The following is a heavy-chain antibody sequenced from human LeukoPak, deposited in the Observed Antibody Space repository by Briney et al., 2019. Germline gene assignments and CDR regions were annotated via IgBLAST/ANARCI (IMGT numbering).Heavy chain of an antibody. CDR1: GFTFSSYA. CDR2: IKQDGSEK. Sequence: PGGSLRLSCAASGFTFSSYAMSWVRQAPGKGLEWVANIKQDGSEKYYVDSVKGRFTISRDNSKNTLYLHMNSLRAEDTAVYYCAKFGYYDFWSGSRGGYYMDVWGKGTTVTVSS. J-gene: IGHJ6*03. CDR3: AKFGYYDFWSGSRGGYYMDV. D-gene: IGHD3-3*01. V-gene: IGHV3-7*03.